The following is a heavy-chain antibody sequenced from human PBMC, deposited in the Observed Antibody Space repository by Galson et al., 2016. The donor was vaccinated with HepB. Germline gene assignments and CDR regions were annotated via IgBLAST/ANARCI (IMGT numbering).Heavy chain of an antibody. J-gene: IGHJ4*02. V-gene: IGHV3-30*03. CDR1: GFTFSGYG. D-gene: IGHD5-18*01. Sequence: SLRLSCAASGFTFSGYGMHWVRQAPGKGLEWVAVISYDANNKYYTDSVKGRFTISRDNSKNTLYLQMNSLRGEDTAVYYCARDQGIRGYSYGFQPDFDFWGQGTLVTVSS. CDR3: ARDQGIRGYSYGFQPDFDF. CDR2: ISYDANNK.